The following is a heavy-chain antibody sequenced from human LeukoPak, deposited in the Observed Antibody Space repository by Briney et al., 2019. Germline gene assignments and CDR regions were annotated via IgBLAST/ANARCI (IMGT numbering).Heavy chain of an antibody. V-gene: IGHV3-23*01. CDR1: GFTFSSYA. D-gene: IGHD6-13*01. Sequence: PGGSLRLSCADSGFTFSSYAMSWVRQAPGKGLEWVSAIIGSGGSTYYADSLKGRFTISRDNTKNTLYLQMNSLGAEDTAVYYCAKGRSWYNAFDIWGQGTMVTVSS. CDR2: IIGSGGST. CDR3: AKGRSWYNAFDI. J-gene: IGHJ3*02.